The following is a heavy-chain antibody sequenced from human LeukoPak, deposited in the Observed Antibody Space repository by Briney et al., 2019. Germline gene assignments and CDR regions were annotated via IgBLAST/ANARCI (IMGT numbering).Heavy chain of an antibody. D-gene: IGHD6-19*01. CDR3: ARDPEGSGCYFDY. J-gene: IGHJ4*02. V-gene: IGHV1-2*02. CDR1: GYTFTGYY. CDR2: ISPNSGGT. Sequence: GASVKVSCKASGYTFTGYYMHWVRQAPGQGPEWMGWISPNSGGTNYAQKLQGRVTMTRDTSTSMVYMELTSLRSEDTAVYYCARDPEGSGCYFDYWGQGTLVTVSS.